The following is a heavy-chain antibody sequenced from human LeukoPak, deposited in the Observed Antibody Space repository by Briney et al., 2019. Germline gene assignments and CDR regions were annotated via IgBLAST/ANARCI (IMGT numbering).Heavy chain of an antibody. CDR1: GGSFSGYY. CDR2: TNHSGST. J-gene: IGHJ4*02. CDR3: ARGEISVGGFDY. D-gene: IGHD3-16*01. Sequence: PSETLSLTCAVYGGSFSGYYWSWIRQPPGKGLVWIGETNHSGSTNYNPSLKSRVTISVDTSKNQFSLKLSSVTAADTAVYYCARGEISVGGFDYWGQGTLVTVSS. V-gene: IGHV4-34*01.